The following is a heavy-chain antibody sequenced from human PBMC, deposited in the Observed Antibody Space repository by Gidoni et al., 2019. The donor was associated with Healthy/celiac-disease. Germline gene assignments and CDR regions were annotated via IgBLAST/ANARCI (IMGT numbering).Heavy chain of an antibody. V-gene: IGHV4-39*01. CDR2: IYYSGST. CDR3: ARLPRYYDILTGYYAHGWFDP. CDR1: GGSLSSSSYY. Sequence: QLQLQESGPGLVKPSETLSLTCTVSGGSLSSSSYYWGWIRQPPGKGLEWIGSIYYSGSTYYNPSLKSRVTISVDTSKNQFSLKLSSVTAADTAVYYCARLPRYYDILTGYYAHGWFDPWGQGTLVTVSS. D-gene: IGHD3-9*01. J-gene: IGHJ5*02.